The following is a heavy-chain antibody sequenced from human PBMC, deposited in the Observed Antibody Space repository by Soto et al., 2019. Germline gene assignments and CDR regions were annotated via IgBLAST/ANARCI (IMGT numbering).Heavy chain of an antibody. CDR1: GFTFDDYT. D-gene: IGHD3-22*01. CDR2: ISWDGGST. V-gene: IGHV3-43*01. Sequence: LRLSCAASGFTFDDYTMHWVRQAPGKGLEWVSLISWDGGSTYYADSVKGRFTISRDNSKNSLYLQMNSLRTEDTALYYCAKESGVSSGYYYRYFDYWGQGTLVTVSS. J-gene: IGHJ4*02. CDR3: AKESGVSSGYYYRYFDY.